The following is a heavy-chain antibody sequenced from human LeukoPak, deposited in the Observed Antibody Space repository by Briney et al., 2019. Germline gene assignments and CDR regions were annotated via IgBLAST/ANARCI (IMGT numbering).Heavy chain of an antibody. CDR3: ARALTTLTYEGY. CDR1: GFTFSSYT. D-gene: IGHD1-1*01. CDR2: ISGSNSYI. V-gene: IGHV3-21*01. Sequence: GGSLRLSCAASGFTFSSYTMHWIRQAPGKGLEWVSSISGSNSYIFYADSVKGRFTVSRDNAKDSLYLRMNSLRAEDTAVYYCARALTTLTYEGYWGQGTLVTVSS. J-gene: IGHJ4*02.